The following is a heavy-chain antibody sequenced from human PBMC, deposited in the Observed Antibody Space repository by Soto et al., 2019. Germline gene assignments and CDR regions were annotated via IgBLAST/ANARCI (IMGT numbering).Heavy chain of an antibody. J-gene: IGHJ5*02. CDR3: ARDVRSGSTNWFDP. CDR2: IYYSGST. V-gene: IGHV4-31*03. Sequence: SETLSLTCTVSAGSISSDGYYWNWNRQHTGKGLEWIGYIYYSGSTYYNPSLKSRVTISVDTSKNQFSLKLSSVTAADTAVYYCARDVRSGSTNWFDPWGQGTLVTVSS. CDR1: AGSISSDGYY. D-gene: IGHD3-10*01.